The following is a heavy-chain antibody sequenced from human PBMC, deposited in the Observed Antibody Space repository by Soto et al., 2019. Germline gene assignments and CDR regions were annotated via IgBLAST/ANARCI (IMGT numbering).Heavy chain of an antibody. Sequence: QVQLVQSGAEVKKPGASVKVSCKASGYTFTSYGISWVRQAPGQGLEWMGWISAYNGNTKYAQKLQGRVTMSTDTSTSTDYMELRSLRSDDTAVYYCAKDAAVGLFDYWGQGTLVTVSS. D-gene: IGHD1-26*01. CDR2: ISAYNGNT. CDR1: GYTFTSYG. CDR3: AKDAAVGLFDY. V-gene: IGHV1-18*01. J-gene: IGHJ4*02.